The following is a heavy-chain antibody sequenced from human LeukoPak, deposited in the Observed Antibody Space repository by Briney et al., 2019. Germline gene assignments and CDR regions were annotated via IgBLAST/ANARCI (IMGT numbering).Heavy chain of an antibody. CDR1: GFTFSSYN. CDR3: ARDGLLRFLEWLPRYYGMDV. Sequence: GGSLRLSCATSGFTFSSYNMNWVRQAPGKGLEWVSFISSNGKTIHYADSVKGRFTISRDNAKNSLYLQMDSLRGDDTAVYYCARDGLLRFLEWLPRYYGMDVWGQGTTVTVSS. CDR2: ISSNGKTI. V-gene: IGHV3-48*01. D-gene: IGHD3-3*01. J-gene: IGHJ6*02.